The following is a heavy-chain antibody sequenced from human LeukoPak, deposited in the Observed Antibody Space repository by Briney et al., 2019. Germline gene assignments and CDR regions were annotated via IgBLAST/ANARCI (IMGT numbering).Heavy chain of an antibody. D-gene: IGHD1-26*01. J-gene: IGHJ3*02. CDR1: GYTFTSYD. CDR2: MNPNSGNT. CDR3: ARDLVGAAAFDAFDI. Sequence: ASVKVSCKASGYTFTSYDINWVRQATGQGLEWMGWMNPNSGNTGYAQKFQGRVTMTRNTSISTAYMELSSLKSEDTAVYYCARDLVGAAAFDAFDIWGQGTMVTVSS. V-gene: IGHV1-8*01.